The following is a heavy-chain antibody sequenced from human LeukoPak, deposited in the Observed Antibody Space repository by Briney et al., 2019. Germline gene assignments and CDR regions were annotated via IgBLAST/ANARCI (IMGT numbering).Heavy chain of an antibody. CDR2: INMDVSST. V-gene: IGHV3-74*01. CDR1: GFTFSNYW. J-gene: IGHJ4*02. Sequence: GSLRLSCAASGFTFSNYWMHWVRQAPGKGLVWVSRINMDVSSTNYADSVKGRFTISRDNAKSTLYLQLNSLRAEGTAVYYCAREGLGFDYWGQGTLVTVSS. CDR3: AREGLGFDY. D-gene: IGHD3-16*01.